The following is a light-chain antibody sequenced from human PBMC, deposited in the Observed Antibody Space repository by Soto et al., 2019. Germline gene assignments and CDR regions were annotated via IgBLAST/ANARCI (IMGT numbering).Light chain of an antibody. Sequence: SYELTQSPSMSVAPGKTAIITWGGDNIGTKAVHWYQQRPGRAPIVVISYDDDRPSGIPERFSGSNSGNTATLTISGVEAGDEADYYCQVWNSDNDHWVFGGGTKVTVL. CDR1: NIGTKA. J-gene: IGLJ3*02. CDR3: QVWNSDNDHWV. CDR2: YDD. V-gene: IGLV3-21*04.